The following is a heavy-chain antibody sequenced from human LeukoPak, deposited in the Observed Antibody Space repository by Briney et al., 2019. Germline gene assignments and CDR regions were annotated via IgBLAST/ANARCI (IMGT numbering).Heavy chain of an antibody. V-gene: IGHV4-59*12. CDR1: GGSISSYY. J-gene: IGHJ6*03. Sequence: PSETLSLTCTVSGGSISSYYWSWIRQPPGKGLEWIGYIYYSGSTNYNPSLKSRVTISVDTSKNQFSLKLSSVTAADTAVYYCARDKPRGYYYYMDVWGKGTTVTISS. CDR3: ARDKPRGYYYYMDV. CDR2: IYYSGST.